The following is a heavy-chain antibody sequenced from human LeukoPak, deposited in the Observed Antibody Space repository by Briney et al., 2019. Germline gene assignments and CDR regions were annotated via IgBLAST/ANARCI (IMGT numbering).Heavy chain of an antibody. CDR2: INPNSGGT. V-gene: IGHV1-2*02. D-gene: IGHD3-3*01. J-gene: IGHJ6*03. CDR1: GYTFTGYY. CDR3: ARAPYYDFWSGSPSFYYMDV. Sequence: ASVKVSCKASGYTFTGYYMHWVRQAPGQGLKWMGWINPNSGGTNYAQKFQGRVTMTRDTSISTAYMELSRLRSDDTAVYYCARAPYYDFWSGSPSFYYMDVWGKGTTVTVSS.